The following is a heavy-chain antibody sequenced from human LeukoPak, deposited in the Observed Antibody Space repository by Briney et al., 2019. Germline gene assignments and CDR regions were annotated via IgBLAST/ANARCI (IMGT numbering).Heavy chain of an antibody. D-gene: IGHD3-22*01. V-gene: IGHV4-61*02. Sequence: KSSETLSLTCTVSGGSISSGSYYWSWIRQPAGKGLEWIGRIYTSGSTNYNPSLKSRVTISVDTSKNQFSLKLSSVTAADTAVYYCARSITMIVGGDAFDIWGQGTMVTVSS. J-gene: IGHJ3*02. CDR1: GGSISSGSYY. CDR2: IYTSGST. CDR3: ARSITMIVGGDAFDI.